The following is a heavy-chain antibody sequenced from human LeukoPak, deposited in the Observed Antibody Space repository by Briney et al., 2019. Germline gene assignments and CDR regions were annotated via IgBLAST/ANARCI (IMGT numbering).Heavy chain of an antibody. CDR2: ISGGGGST. CDR3: AKGGKWDVTPFDY. V-gene: IGHV3-23*01. CDR1: GFTFTSYS. Sequence: GGSLRLSCAASGFTFTSYSMNWVRQAPGKGLEWVSTISGGGGSTYYADSVKGRFTISRGNSKNTLYLQVNSLRAEDTAVYYCAKGGKWDVTPFDYWGQGTLVTVSS. D-gene: IGHD1-26*01. J-gene: IGHJ4*02.